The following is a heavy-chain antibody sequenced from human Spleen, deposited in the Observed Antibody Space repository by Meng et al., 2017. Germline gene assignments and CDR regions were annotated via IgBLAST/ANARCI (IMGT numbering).Heavy chain of an antibody. D-gene: IGHD3-22*01. J-gene: IGHJ4*02. CDR1: GGSVNSPNYY. CDR3: ARARVNNYFDSSGYDY. CDR2: IYYSGST. Sequence: QVQLQESGPGLVQPSQTLSLTCTVSGGSVNSPNYYWSWIRQPPGKGLEWIGYIYYSGSTYYNPSLKSRVTISTDTSKNQLSLKLSSVTAADTAVYYCARARVNNYFDSSGYDYWGQGTLVTVSS. V-gene: IGHV4-30-4*01.